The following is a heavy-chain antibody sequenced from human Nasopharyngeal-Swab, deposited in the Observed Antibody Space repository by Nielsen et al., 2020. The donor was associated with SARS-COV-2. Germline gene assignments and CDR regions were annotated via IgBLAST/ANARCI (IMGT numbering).Heavy chain of an antibody. J-gene: IGHJ6*02. D-gene: IGHD4-11*01. V-gene: IGHV3-48*04. CDR3: ARRDTVTLYYYYYGMDV. CDR2: ISSSSSTI. CDR1: GFTFSSYS. Sequence: GESLKISCAASGFTFSSYSMNWVRQAPGKGLEWVSYISSSSSTIYYADSVKGRFTISRDNAKNSLYLQMNSLRAEDTAVYYCARRDTVTLYYYYYGMDVWGQGTTVTVSS.